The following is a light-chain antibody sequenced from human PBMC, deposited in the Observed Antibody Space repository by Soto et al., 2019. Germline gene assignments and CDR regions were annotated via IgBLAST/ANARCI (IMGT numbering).Light chain of an antibody. Sequence: EIVLTQSPGTLSLSPRERATLSCRASQSVSSSYLAWYQQQPGQAPRLLIYGASSRATGIPDRFSGSGSGTVFTLTISRLEPEDCAVYYCQQYGSSPLTFGGGTKVEIK. CDR3: QQYGSSPLT. V-gene: IGKV3-20*01. CDR1: QSVSSSY. CDR2: GAS. J-gene: IGKJ4*01.